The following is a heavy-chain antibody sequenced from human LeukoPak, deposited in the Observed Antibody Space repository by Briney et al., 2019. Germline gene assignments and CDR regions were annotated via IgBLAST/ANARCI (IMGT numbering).Heavy chain of an antibody. J-gene: IGHJ2*01. D-gene: IGHD3-22*01. V-gene: IGHV3-11*01. CDR3: ARAAYYYDSSGYYVYWYFDL. CDR2: ISSSGSTI. CDR1: GFTFSDYY. Sequence: PGGSLRLSCAASGFTFSDYYMSWIRQAPGKGLEWVSYISSSGSTIYYADSVKGRFTISRDNAKNSLYLQMNSLRAEDTAVYYCARAAYYYDSSGYYVYWYFDLWGRGTLVTVSS.